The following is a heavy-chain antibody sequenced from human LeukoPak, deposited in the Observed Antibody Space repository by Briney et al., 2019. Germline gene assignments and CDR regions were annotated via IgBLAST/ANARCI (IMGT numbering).Heavy chain of an antibody. CDR3: ATIRGQYCSGGSCYGPDY. CDR1: GFTFSSYA. Sequence: GGSLRLSCAASGFTFSSYAMSWVRQAPGKGLEWVSAISGSGGSTYYADSVKGRFTISRDSSKNILYLQMNSLRAEDTAVYYCATIRGQYCSGGSCYGPDYWGQGTLVTVS. D-gene: IGHD2-15*01. J-gene: IGHJ4*02. CDR2: ISGSGGST. V-gene: IGHV3-23*01.